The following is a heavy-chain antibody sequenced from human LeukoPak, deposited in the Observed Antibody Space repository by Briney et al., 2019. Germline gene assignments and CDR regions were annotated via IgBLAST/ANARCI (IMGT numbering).Heavy chain of an antibody. V-gene: IGHV4-39*01. D-gene: IGHD3-22*01. CDR3: VTYYYGSSAPKRNY. CDR2: IYYSGST. Sequence: SETLSLTCTVSGGSISSSSYYWGWIRQPPGKGLEWIGSIYYSGSTYYNPSLKSRVTISVDTSKNQFSQKLSSVTAADTAVYYCVTYYYGSSAPKRNYWGQGILVTVSS. CDR1: GGSISSSSYY. J-gene: IGHJ4*02.